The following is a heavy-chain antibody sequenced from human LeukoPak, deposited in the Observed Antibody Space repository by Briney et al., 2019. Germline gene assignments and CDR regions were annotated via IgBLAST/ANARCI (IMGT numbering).Heavy chain of an antibody. J-gene: IGHJ4*02. D-gene: IGHD3-9*01. CDR3: ARRWGLRYFDWLLYPFDY. V-gene: IGHV4-34*01. CDR1: GGSFSGYY. Sequence: SETLSLTCAVYGGSFSGYYWSWIRQPPGKGLEWIGEINHSGSTNYNPSLESRVTISVDTSKNQFSLKLSSVTAADTAVYYCARRWGLRYFDWLLYPFDYWGQGTLVTVSS. CDR2: INHSGST.